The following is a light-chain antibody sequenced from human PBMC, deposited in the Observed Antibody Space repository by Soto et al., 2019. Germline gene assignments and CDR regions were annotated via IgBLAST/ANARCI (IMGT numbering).Light chain of an antibody. Sequence: QSVLTQPASVSGSPGQSITISCTGTSSDVGAYDFVSWYQQHPDKAPKLMIYEVSNRHSGVSNRFSGSKSVNTATLTISGLQAEDEADYYCSSYTSSSTRVFGTGTKVTVL. CDR3: SSYTSSSTRV. CDR2: EVS. V-gene: IGLV2-14*03. J-gene: IGLJ1*01. CDR1: SSDVGAYDF.